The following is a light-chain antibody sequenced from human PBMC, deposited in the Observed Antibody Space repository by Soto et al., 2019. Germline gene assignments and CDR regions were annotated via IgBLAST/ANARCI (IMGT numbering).Light chain of an antibody. J-gene: IGKJ1*01. V-gene: IGKV1-5*03. Sequence: DIQMTQSPSILSASVGDIVTITCRASQSIGSWLAWYQQTEGKAPKVLIYKASNLERGVPSRFSGSGSGTEFTLTISSLQAADFATYYCKQYSSFPWTFGQGTKVDIK. CDR1: QSIGSW. CDR3: KQYSSFPWT. CDR2: KAS.